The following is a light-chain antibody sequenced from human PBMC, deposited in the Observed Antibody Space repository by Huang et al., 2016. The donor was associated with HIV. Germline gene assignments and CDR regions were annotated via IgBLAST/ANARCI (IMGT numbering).Light chain of an antibody. Sequence: AIQMTQSPASLSASVGDRVTITCWASQDIGNDLGWYQQRLGKAPKLLVSTASHLQSGVPSRFTGSGSGTHFTLTISGLQPEDFATYYCLQDYTYPWTFGQGTKVEI. CDR1: QDIGND. J-gene: IGKJ1*01. CDR2: TAS. V-gene: IGKV1-6*01. CDR3: LQDYTYPWT.